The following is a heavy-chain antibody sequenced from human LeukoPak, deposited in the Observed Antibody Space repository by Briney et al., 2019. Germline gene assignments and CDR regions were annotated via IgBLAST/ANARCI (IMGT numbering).Heavy chain of an antibody. D-gene: IGHD4-11*01. CDR2: IYHSGST. CDR1: GGSISSGGYY. J-gene: IGHJ4*02. CDR3: ARVYGTVTADY. Sequence: SQTLSLTCTVSGGSISSGGYYWSWIRQPPGTGLEWIGYIYHSGSTYYNPSLKSRVTISVDRSKNQFSLKLSSVTAADTAVYYCARVYGTVTADYWGQGTLVTVSS. V-gene: IGHV4-30-2*01.